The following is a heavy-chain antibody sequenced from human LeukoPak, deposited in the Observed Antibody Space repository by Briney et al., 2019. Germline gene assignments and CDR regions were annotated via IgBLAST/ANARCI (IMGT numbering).Heavy chain of an antibody. CDR3: ASFLGYCSGGSCYCDY. J-gene: IGHJ4*02. Sequence: SETLSLTCSVSGDSVSRSDSYWDWIRQPPGKGLEWIGTIYYSGRTYYSPSLKSRVTMSVDPSNNQFSLNLRSVTAADTAVYYCASFLGYCSGGSCYCDYWGQGTLVTVSS. CDR1: GDSVSRSDSY. V-gene: IGHV4-39*01. D-gene: IGHD2-15*01. CDR2: IYYSGRT.